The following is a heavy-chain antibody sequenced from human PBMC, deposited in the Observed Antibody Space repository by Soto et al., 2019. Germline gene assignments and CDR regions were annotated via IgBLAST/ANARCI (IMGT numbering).Heavy chain of an antibody. CDR1: GFTFSSYS. D-gene: IGHD2-15*01. Sequence: EVQLVESGGGLVKPGGSLRLSCAASGFTFSSYSMNWVRQAPGKGLEWVSSISSSSSYIYYADSVKGRFTISRDNAKNSLYLQMNSLRAEDTAVYYCARGTMVYCRGGSCYFFDYWGQGPLVTVSS. J-gene: IGHJ4*02. CDR2: ISSSSSYI. CDR3: ARGTMVYCRGGSCYFFDY. V-gene: IGHV3-21*01.